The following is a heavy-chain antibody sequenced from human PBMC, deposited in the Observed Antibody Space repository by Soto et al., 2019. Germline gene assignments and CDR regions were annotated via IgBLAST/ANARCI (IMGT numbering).Heavy chain of an antibody. CDR1: GYTFTSYA. CDR3: ARDGLAVAGIHYYYGMDV. D-gene: IGHD6-19*01. V-gene: IGHV1-3*01. Sequence: ASVKVSCKASGYTFTSYAMHWVRQAPGQRLEWMGWINAGNGNTKYSQKFQGRVTITRDASASTAYMELSSLRSEDTAVYYCARDGLAVAGIHYYYGMDVWGQGTTVTVSS. J-gene: IGHJ6*02. CDR2: INAGNGNT.